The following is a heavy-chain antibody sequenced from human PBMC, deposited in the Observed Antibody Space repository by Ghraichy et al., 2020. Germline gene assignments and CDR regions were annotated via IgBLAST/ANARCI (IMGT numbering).Heavy chain of an antibody. CDR3: ARSAIGGRGAFDI. CDR2: ISSSGSTI. CDR1: GFTFSDYY. Sequence: LSLTCAASGFTFSDYYMSWIRQAPGKGLEWVSYISSSGSTIYYADSVKGRFTISRDNAKNSLYLQMNSLRAEDTAVYYCARSAIGGRGAFDIWGQGTMVTVSS. V-gene: IGHV3-11*01. J-gene: IGHJ3*02. D-gene: IGHD2-2*02.